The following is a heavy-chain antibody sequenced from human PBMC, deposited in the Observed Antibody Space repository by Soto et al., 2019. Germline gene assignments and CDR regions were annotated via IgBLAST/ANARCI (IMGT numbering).Heavy chain of an antibody. Sequence: PSETLSLTCTVSGGSISSYYWSWIRQPPGKGLEWIGYIYYSGSTNYNPSLKSRATISVDTSKNQFSLKLSSVTAADTAVYYCARVTPYEVTDLSGQGTLVTVSS. J-gene: IGHJ5*02. V-gene: IGHV4-59*01. CDR3: ARVTPYEVTDL. CDR2: IYYSGST. CDR1: GGSISSYY. D-gene: IGHD2-21*02.